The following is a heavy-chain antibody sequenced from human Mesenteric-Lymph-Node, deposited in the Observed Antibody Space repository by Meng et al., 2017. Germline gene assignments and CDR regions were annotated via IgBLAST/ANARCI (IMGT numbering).Heavy chain of an antibody. CDR1: GFTFGSYA. Sequence: EVQLVEAGGALVQPGGSLRLSCATSGFTFGSYAMKWVRQAPGKGLEWVSGISASGGYTYYADSVKGRFTISRDNLKNTLFLQLSSLRGGDAAIYFCAREEISRGFHLDLWGQGTLVTVSS. V-gene: IGHV3-23*04. D-gene: IGHD5-12*01. CDR2: ISASGGYT. CDR3: AREEISRGFHLDL. J-gene: IGHJ5*02.